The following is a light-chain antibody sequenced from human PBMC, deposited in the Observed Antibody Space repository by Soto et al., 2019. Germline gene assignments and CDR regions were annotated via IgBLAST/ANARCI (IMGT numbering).Light chain of an antibody. V-gene: IGLV2-8*01. Sequence: QSALAQPPSASGSPGQSVTIYCTGTSXDVGGYNYVSWYQQHPGKAPKLMIYEVSKRPSGVPDRFSGSKSGTSASLAISGLQSEDEADYYCATWDDSLTSYVFATGTKVTVL. CDR3: ATWDDSLTSYV. CDR2: EVS. J-gene: IGLJ1*01. CDR1: SXDVGGYNY.